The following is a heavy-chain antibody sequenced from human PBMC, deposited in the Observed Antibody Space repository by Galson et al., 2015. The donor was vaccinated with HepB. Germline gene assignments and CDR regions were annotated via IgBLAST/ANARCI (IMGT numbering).Heavy chain of an antibody. D-gene: IGHD2-2*01. CDR1: GGTFSSYA. J-gene: IGHJ4*02. Sequence: SVKVSCKASGGTFSSYAISWVRQAPGQGLEWMGGIIPIFGTANYAQKFQGRVTITADESTSTAYVELSSLRSEDTAVYYCAREKVVPAAMYYFDYWGQGTLVTVSS. CDR2: IIPIFGTA. V-gene: IGHV1-69*13. CDR3: AREKVVPAAMYYFDY.